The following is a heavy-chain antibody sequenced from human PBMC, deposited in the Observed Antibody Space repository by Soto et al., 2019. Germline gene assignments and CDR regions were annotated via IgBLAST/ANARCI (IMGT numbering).Heavy chain of an antibody. V-gene: IGHV3-23*01. D-gene: IGHD3-3*01. CDR2: ISGSGGST. J-gene: IGHJ4*02. CDR1: GFTFSSYA. CDR3: AKNPSHSTIFGFDY. Sequence: DVQLLESGGGLVQPGGSLRLSCAASGFTFSSYAMSWVRQAPGKGLEWVSAISGSGGSTSYADSVKGRFTISRDNSKNTLYLQMNSLRAEDTAVYNCAKNPSHSTIFGFDYWGQGTLVTVSA.